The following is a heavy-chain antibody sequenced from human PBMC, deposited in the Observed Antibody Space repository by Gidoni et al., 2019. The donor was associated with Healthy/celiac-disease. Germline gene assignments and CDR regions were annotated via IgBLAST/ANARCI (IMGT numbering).Heavy chain of an antibody. CDR1: GFTFSSYW. CDR2: IKQDGSEK. J-gene: IGHJ4*02. Sequence: EVQLVESGGGLVQPGGSLRLSCAASGFTFSSYWMSWVRQATGKGLEWVANIKQDGSEKYYVDSVKGRFTISRDNAKNSLYLQMNSLRAEDTAVYYCARRQGPEYYDFWSGYYTGYGNFDYWGQGTLVTVSS. D-gene: IGHD3-3*01. CDR3: ARRQGPEYYDFWSGYYTGYGNFDY. V-gene: IGHV3-7*05.